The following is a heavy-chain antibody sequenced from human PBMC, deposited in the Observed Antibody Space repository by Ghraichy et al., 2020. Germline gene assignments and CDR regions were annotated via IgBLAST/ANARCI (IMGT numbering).Heavy chain of an antibody. CDR2: IYWDDDK. CDR1: GFSLSTSGVG. J-gene: IGHJ4*02. CDR3: AHADTIFGVVTQQGNDY. Sequence: SGPTLVKPTQTLTLTCTFSGFSLSTSGVGVGWIRQPPGKALEWLALIYWDDDKRYSPSLKSRLTITKDTSKNQVVLTMTNMDPVDTATYYCAHADTIFGVVTQQGNDYWGQGTLVTVSS. V-gene: IGHV2-5*02. D-gene: IGHD3-3*01.